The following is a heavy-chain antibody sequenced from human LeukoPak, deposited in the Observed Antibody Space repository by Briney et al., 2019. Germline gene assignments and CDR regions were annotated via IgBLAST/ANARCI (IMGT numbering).Heavy chain of an antibody. CDR3: AGVFSAAVRTDY. CDR1: GYTFTNFG. V-gene: IGHV1-18*01. CDR2: ISTYNGNT. J-gene: IGHJ4*02. Sequence: ASVKVSCKASGYTFTNFGITWLRQASGQGLEWMGWISTYNGNTNYAQKLQGRVTMTTDTSTSTAYMELRGLRSDDTAVYYCAGVFSAAVRTDYWGQGTLVTVSS. D-gene: IGHD2-2*01.